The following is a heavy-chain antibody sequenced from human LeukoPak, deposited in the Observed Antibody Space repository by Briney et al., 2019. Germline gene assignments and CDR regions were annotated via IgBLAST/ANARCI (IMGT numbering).Heavy chain of an antibody. CDR2: IFRIGST. D-gene: IGHD6-13*01. J-gene: IGHJ4*02. CDR1: GFSITTGYC. CDR3: ARVIDVAAAGYFDS. V-gene: IGHV4-38-2*02. Sequence: SETLSRTGTVAGFSITTGYCWPSIRRPPKQGLARIGAIFRIGSTYYNPSLKSRVTISVDTSKNQFSLKLSSVTAADTALYYCARVIDVAAAGYFDSWGQGTQVTVSS.